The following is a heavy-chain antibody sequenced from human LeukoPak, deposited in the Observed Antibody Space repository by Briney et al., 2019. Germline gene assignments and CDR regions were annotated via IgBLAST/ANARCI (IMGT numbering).Heavy chain of an antibody. J-gene: IGHJ4*02. D-gene: IGHD3-9*01. Sequence: SETLSLTCAVYGGSFSGYYWSWIRQPPGKGLEWIGEINHSGSTNYNPSLKSRVTISVDTSKNQFSLKLSSVTAADTAVYYCARAEDILTGYPFDYWGQGTLVTVSS. CDR3: ARAEDILTGYPFDY. V-gene: IGHV4-34*01. CDR1: GGSFSGYY. CDR2: INHSGST.